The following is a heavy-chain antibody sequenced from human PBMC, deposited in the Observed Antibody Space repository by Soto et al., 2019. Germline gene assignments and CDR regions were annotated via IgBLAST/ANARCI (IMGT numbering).Heavy chain of an antibody. Sequence: GGSLRLSCVASGFMFTRSTMNWVRQAPGKGLEWVSSITSASDYIFYADSVKGRFTISRDNAKNSLYLQMNSLRAEDTAVYYCARVGTGSSTPLDIWGRGTMVTVSS. CDR2: ITSASDYI. CDR3: ARVGTGSSTPLDI. CDR1: GFMFTRST. V-gene: IGHV3-21*01. J-gene: IGHJ3*02. D-gene: IGHD3-9*01.